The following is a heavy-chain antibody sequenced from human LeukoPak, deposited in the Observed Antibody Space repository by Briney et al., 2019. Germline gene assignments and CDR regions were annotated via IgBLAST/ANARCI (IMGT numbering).Heavy chain of an antibody. CDR2: ISAYNGNT. CDR1: GYTFTSYG. D-gene: IGHD5-18*01. V-gene: IGHV1-18*01. Sequence: DSVKVSCKASGYTFTSYGISWVRQAPGQGLECMGWISAYNGNTNYAQKFQDRLTMTTDKSTSTAYMELRSLRSDDTAVYYCARDTAMAYYEESYFDPWGQGTLVTVSS. CDR3: ARDTAMAYYEESYFDP. J-gene: IGHJ5*02.